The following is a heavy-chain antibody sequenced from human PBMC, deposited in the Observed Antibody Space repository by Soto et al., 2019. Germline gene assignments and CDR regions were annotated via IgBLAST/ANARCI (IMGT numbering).Heavy chain of an antibody. CDR2: IIPIFGTA. Sequence: SVKVSCKASGGTFRSDAISWVRQAPGQGLEWMGGIIPIFGTANYAQKFQGRVTITADESTSTAYMELSSLRSEDTAVYYCARDGYSTNGVCLGHDYYYYYGMDVWGQGTTVTVSS. D-gene: IGHD2-8*01. CDR3: ARDGYSTNGVCLGHDYYYYYGMDV. V-gene: IGHV1-69*13. J-gene: IGHJ6*02. CDR1: GGTFRSDA.